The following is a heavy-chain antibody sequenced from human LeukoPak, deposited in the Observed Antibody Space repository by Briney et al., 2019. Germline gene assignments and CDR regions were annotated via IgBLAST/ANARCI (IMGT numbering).Heavy chain of an antibody. D-gene: IGHD2-2*01. J-gene: IGHJ4*02. CDR3: ARRTLYYFDY. CDR2: IYPGESET. Sequence: GESLKISCMGSGYSFTSYWIGWVRQMPGKGLEGMGIIYPGESETRYSPSFQGQVTISADKSISTAYLQWSSLKASDTAMYYCARRTLYYFDYWGQGTLVTVSS. V-gene: IGHV5-51*01. CDR1: GYSFTSYW.